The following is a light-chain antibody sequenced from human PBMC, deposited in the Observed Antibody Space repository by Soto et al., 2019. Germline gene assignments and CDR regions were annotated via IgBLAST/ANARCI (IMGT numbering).Light chain of an antibody. V-gene: IGKV3D-20*02. CDR2: GAS. Sequence: EIVLTQSPGTLSLSPGERATLSCRASQSVSSSYLAWYQQKPGQAPRLLIYGASRRATGIPDRFSGSGSGTDFTLTISSLEPEDFAVYYCHQRQYWPPITFGQGTRLEIK. CDR1: QSVSSSY. CDR3: HQRQYWPPIT. J-gene: IGKJ5*01.